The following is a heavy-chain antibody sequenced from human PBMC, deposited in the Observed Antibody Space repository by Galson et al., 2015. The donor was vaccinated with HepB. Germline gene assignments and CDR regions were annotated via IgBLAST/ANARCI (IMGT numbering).Heavy chain of an antibody. J-gene: IGHJ4*02. CDR3: SREGGY. Sequence: SLRLSCAASGFTFSSYAMTWVRQAPGKGLEWVSAISTSGTITYYADPVKGRFTISRDNSKNMLCLQMNSLRVEDTAVYYCSREGGYWGQGALVTVPS. V-gene: IGHV3-23*01. CDR2: ISTSGTIT. D-gene: IGHD2-15*01. CDR1: GFTFSSYA.